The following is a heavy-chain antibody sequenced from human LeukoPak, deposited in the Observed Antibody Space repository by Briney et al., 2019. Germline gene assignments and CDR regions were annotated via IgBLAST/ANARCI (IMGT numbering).Heavy chain of an antibody. Sequence: SETLSLTCTVSGGSVSSGNYYWNWIRQPPGKGLEWIAYIYYSGSTNYNPSLKSRVTISVDTSKNQFSLKLSSVTAADTAVYYCATSYSSGWYSFDYWGQGTLVTVSS. D-gene: IGHD6-19*01. CDR3: ATSYSSGWYSFDY. J-gene: IGHJ4*02. CDR1: GGSVSSGNYY. CDR2: IYYSGST. V-gene: IGHV4-61*01.